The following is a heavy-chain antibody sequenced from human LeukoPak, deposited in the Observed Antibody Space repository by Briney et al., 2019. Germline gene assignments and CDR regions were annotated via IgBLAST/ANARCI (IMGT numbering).Heavy chain of an antibody. Sequence: PSETLSLTCAVYGGSFSGYYWGWIRQPPGKGLEWIGTIYYSGSTNYSPSLKSRVTISVDTSKNEFSLKLSSVTAADTAVYYCATQLGGSRRIDYWGQGALVTVSS. J-gene: IGHJ4*02. V-gene: IGHV4-34*01. D-gene: IGHD2-15*01. CDR1: GGSFSGYY. CDR3: ATQLGGSRRIDY. CDR2: IYYSGST.